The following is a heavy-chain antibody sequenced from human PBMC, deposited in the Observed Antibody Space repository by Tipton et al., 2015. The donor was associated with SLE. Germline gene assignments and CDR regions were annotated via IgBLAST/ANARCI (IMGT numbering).Heavy chain of an antibody. CDR1: GYRFTTYW. CDR2: INPNSGGT. J-gene: IGHJ3*02. CDR3: ARAGCDAFDI. Sequence: QLVQSGAEVKKPGESLKISCKGSGYRFTTYWIGWVRQMPGKGLEWMGWINPNSGGTNYAQKFQGRVTMTRDTSISTAYMELSRLRSDDTAVYYCARAGCDAFDIWGQGTMVTVSS. V-gene: IGHV1-2*02.